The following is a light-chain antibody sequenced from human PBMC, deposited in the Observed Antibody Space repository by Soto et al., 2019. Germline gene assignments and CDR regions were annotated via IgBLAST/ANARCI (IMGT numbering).Light chain of an antibody. Sequence: DIQMTQSPSTLSASVGDRVTITCRASQSISTWLAWYQQKPGKAPKLLIYDVSTLESGVPSRFSGSGSGTEFTLTISSLQADDSATYYCQQCNTFWTFGQGTKVEIK. CDR2: DVS. CDR3: QQCNTFWT. J-gene: IGKJ1*01. V-gene: IGKV1-5*01. CDR1: QSISTW.